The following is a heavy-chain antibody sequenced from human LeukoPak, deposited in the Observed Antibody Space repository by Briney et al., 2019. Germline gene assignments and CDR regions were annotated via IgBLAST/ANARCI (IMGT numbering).Heavy chain of an antibody. CDR3: AKATPPRDGSNPDY. J-gene: IGHJ4*02. CDR1: GFTFSSYG. V-gene: IGHV3-30*18. Sequence: GGSLRLSCAASGFTFSSYGMHWVRQAPGKWLEWVAVISYDGRNKYYADSVKGRFIISRDNSKNTLYLQMNSLRAEDTAVYYCAKATPPRDGSNPDYWGQGTLVTVSS. CDR2: ISYDGRNK. D-gene: IGHD5-24*01.